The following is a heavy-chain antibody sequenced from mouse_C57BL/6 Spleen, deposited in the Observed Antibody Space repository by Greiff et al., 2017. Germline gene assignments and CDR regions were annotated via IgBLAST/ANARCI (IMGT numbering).Heavy chain of an antibody. CDR2: IYWDDDK. D-gene: IGHD2-1*01. CDR3: ARRDYGNWYFDV. J-gene: IGHJ1*03. Sequence: QVTLKVSGPGILQSSQTLSLTCSFSGFSLSTSGMGVSWIRQPSGKGLEWLAHIYWDDDKRYNPSLKSRLTISKDTSRNQVFLKITSVDTADTATYYCARRDYGNWYFDVWGTGTTVTVSS. CDR1: GFSLSTSGMG. V-gene: IGHV8-12*01.